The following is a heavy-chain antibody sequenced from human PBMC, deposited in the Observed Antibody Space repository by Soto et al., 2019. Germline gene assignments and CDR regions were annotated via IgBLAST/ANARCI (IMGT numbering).Heavy chain of an antibody. CDR1: GFTFSSYA. V-gene: IGHV3-23*01. J-gene: IGHJ1*01. CDR2: ISGSGGST. CDR3: ATCAAGSAVNDSSWSQAEYFQP. D-gene: IGHD6-13*01. Sequence: GSLRLSCAASGFTFSSYAMSWVRQAPGKGLEWVSAISGSGGSTYYADSVKGRFTISRDNSKNTLYLQMNSLRAEDTAVYYCATCAAGSAVNDSSWSQAEYFQPWVQGTLVTVSS.